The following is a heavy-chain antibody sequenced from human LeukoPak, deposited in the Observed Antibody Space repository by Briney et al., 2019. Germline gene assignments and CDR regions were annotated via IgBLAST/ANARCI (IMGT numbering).Heavy chain of an antibody. J-gene: IGHJ4*02. CDR2: ISYDGSNK. V-gene: IGHV3-30-3*01. D-gene: IGHD6-13*01. CDR3: ARAGRQLVNLDY. CDR1: GFXFNGYA. Sequence: GGSLRLSCAASGFXFNGYAIHWVRQAPGKGLEWVAVISYDGSNKYYADSVRGRFTISRDNSNNALFLQMNSLRAEDTAVYYCARAGRQLVNLDYWGQGTLVTVSS.